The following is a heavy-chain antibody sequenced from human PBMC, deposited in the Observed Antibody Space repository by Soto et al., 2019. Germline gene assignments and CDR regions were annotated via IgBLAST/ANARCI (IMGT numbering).Heavy chain of an antibody. D-gene: IGHD1-1*01. Sequence: GGSLRLSCVASGFSFSIYGMYWVRQAPGKGLEWVAAISYDGSNTYYADSVKGRFTISRDNSKSTLYLQLNSLRAEDTALYYCAKRERWPASGPYWGQGTLVTVSS. CDR3: AKRERWPASGPY. J-gene: IGHJ4*02. CDR2: ISYDGSNT. V-gene: IGHV3-30*18. CDR1: GFSFSIYG.